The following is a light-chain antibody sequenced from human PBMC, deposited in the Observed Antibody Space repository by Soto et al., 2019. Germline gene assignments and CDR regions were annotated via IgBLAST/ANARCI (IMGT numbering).Light chain of an antibody. CDR3: SSYTSSSTRV. J-gene: IGLJ1*01. CDR2: EVS. CDR1: SSDVGGYNY. V-gene: IGLV2-14*01. Sequence: QSALTQPASVSGSPGQTITISCTGTSSDVGGYNYVSWYQQHPGKAPKVMIYEVSKRPSGVSNRFSGSKSGNTASLTISGLQAEDEADDYCSSYTSSSTRVFGTGTKLTVL.